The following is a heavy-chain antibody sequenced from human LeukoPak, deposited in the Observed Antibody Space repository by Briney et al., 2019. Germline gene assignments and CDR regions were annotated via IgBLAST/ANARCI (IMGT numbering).Heavy chain of an antibody. D-gene: IGHD3-16*01. CDR2: IYSGGST. J-gene: IGHJ4*02. V-gene: IGHV3-66*01. Sequence: AGGSLRLSCAASGFTVSNNYMSWVRQAPGQGLEWVSFIYSGGSTYYADSVKGRFTISRDNSKNTLYLQMNSLRDEDTAVYYCARDKLGGQGGWGQGTLVTVSS. CDR3: ARDKLGGQGG. CDR1: GFTVSNNY.